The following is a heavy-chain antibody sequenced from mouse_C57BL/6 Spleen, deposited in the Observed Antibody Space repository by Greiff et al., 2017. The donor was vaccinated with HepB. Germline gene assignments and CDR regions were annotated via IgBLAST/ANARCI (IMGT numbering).Heavy chain of an antibody. V-gene: IGHV5-9*01. CDR3: ARITAPFDY. CDR1: GFTFSSYT. Sequence: EVHLVESGGGLVKPGGSLKLSCAASGFTFSSYTMSWVRQTPEKRLEWVATISGGGGNTYYPDSVKGRFTISRDNAKNTLYLQMSSLRSEDTALYYCARITAPFDYWGQGTTLTVSS. J-gene: IGHJ2*01. D-gene: IGHD1-1*01. CDR2: ISGGGGNT.